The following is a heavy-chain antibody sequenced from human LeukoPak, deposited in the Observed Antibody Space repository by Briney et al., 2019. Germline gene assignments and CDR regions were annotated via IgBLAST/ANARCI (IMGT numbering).Heavy chain of an antibody. Sequence: GGSLRLSCAASGFTFSSYELNWVRQAPGMGLEWVSYISSSGSTIYYADSVKGRFTISRDNAKNSLYLQMNSLRAEDTAVYYCARGYPLRWELLQGYFDYWGQGTLVTVSS. D-gene: IGHD1-26*01. CDR1: GFTFSSYE. CDR2: ISSSGSTI. CDR3: ARGYPLRWELLQGYFDY. J-gene: IGHJ4*02. V-gene: IGHV3-48*03.